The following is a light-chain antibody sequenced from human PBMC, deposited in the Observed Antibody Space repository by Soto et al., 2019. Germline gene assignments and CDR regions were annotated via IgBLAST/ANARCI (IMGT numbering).Light chain of an antibody. V-gene: IGKV3-20*01. J-gene: IGKJ1*01. CDR2: GAS. CDR3: QQYGSSPGT. CDR1: QSVSRSY. Sequence: EIVLTQSPGTLSLSPGERATLSCRASQSVSRSYLAWYHQKPGQAPRLLIYGASSRATGIQDRFSGSGSGTDFTLTISRLEPEDFAVYYCQQYGSSPGTFGQGTKVEIK.